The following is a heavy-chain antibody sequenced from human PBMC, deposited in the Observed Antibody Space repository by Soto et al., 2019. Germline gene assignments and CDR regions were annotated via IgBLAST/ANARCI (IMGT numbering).Heavy chain of an antibody. V-gene: IGHV1-18*01. CDR2: ISAYNGNT. Sequence: ASVKVSCKASGYTFTSYGISWVRQVPGQGLEWMGWISAYNGNTNYAQKIQGRVTMTTDTSTSTAYMELRSLRSDDTAVYYCARDGRYSGSYGGYYFDYWGQGTLVTVSS. CDR1: GYTFTSYG. J-gene: IGHJ4*02. CDR3: ARDGRYSGSYGGYYFDY. D-gene: IGHD1-26*01.